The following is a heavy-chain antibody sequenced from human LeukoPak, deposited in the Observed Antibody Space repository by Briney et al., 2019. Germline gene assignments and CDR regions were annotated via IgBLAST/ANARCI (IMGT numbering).Heavy chain of an antibody. CDR2: ISYDGSNK. Sequence: GRSLRLSCAASGFTFSSYAMHWVRQAPGKGLEWVAVISYDGSNKYYADSVKGRFTISRDNSKNTLYLQMNSLRAEDTAVYYCASSGSYRFDYWGQGTLVTVPS. CDR1: GFTFSSYA. J-gene: IGHJ4*02. D-gene: IGHD1-26*01. CDR3: ASSGSYRFDY. V-gene: IGHV3-30-3*01.